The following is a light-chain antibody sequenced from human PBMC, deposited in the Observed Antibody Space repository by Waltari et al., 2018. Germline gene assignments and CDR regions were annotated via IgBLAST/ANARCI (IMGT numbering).Light chain of an antibody. CDR2: GAS. Sequence: ELVLTQSPGTLSLSPGERATLSCRASQSVTSSYLAWYQQKPGQAPRLLMFGASSRATGTPDRFSGSGSGTDFTLTISRLEPEDFAVYYCQQYGSSPWTFGQGTKVEIK. CDR1: QSVTSSY. J-gene: IGKJ1*01. CDR3: QQYGSSPWT. V-gene: IGKV3-20*01.